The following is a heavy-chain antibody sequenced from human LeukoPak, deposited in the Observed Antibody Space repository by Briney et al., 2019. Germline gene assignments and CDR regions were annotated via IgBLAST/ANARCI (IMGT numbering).Heavy chain of an antibody. J-gene: IGHJ5*02. CDR1: GFTFSNAW. V-gene: IGHV3-15*01. CDR3: TPTRGYSGNWFDP. CDR2: IKSKTDGGTT. D-gene: IGHD2-21*01. Sequence: GGSLRLSCAASGFTFSNAWMNWVRQAPGEGLEWVGRIKSKTDGGTTEYAAPVKGRFTISRDDSKNTLYLQMNSLKTEDTAVYYCTPTRGYSGNWFDPWGQGTLVTVSS.